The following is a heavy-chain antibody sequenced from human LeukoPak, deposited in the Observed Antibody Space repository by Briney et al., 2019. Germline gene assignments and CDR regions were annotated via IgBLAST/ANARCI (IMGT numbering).Heavy chain of an antibody. CDR2: VSYDGNEK. D-gene: IGHD6-25*01. Sequence: PGRSLRPSCAASGFTLMSYAMHWVRQAPGKGLEWVAVVSYDGNEKYYADSVKGRFTISRDNSKNTLYLQMNSLRAEDAAVYYCTRAPYSSGWFDYWGQGTPVTVSS. V-gene: IGHV3-30*04. CDR3: TRAPYSSGWFDY. J-gene: IGHJ4*02. CDR1: GFTLMSYA.